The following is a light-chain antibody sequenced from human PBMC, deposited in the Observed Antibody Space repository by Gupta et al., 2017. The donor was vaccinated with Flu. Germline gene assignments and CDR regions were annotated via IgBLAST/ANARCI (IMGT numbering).Light chain of an antibody. J-gene: IGLJ2*01. CDR1: SSNIGKNP. Sequence: QSVLTQPSSVSAAPGQKVTISCSGRSSNIGKNPVSWFQQVPGTAPKRLIYDNTKRPSGIPDRFSGSKSDTSATLGITGLQTGDEADYYCETWDSSRSSVIFGGGTKLTV. CDR3: ETWDSSRSSVI. V-gene: IGLV1-51*01. CDR2: DNT.